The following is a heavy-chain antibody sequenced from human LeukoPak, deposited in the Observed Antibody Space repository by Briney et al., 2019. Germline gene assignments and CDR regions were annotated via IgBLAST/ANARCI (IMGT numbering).Heavy chain of an antibody. CDR1: GFTFSNYW. CDR2: IKQDGSEK. V-gene: IGHV3-7*01. J-gene: IGHJ6*03. Sequence: PGGSLRLSCAASGFTFSNYWMSWFRQAPGKGLEGVANIKQDGSEKYYVDSVKGRFTISRDNAKNSLYLQMNSLRAEDTAVYYCARVTRTYMDVWGKGTTVTVSS. CDR3: ARVTRTYMDV.